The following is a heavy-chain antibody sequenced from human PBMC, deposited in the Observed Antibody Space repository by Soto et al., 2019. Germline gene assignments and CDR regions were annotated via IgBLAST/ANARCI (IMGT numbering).Heavy chain of an antibody. CDR3: VTQGLNTRVRSLGYFNY. V-gene: IGHV3-33*01. CDR2: IRDDGSKK. D-gene: IGHD6-19*01. Sequence: QVQLVESGGGVVQPGTSLRLSCAASGLNFRGYGFHWVRQAPGKGLDWVAVIRDDGSKKLYADSVKGRFTLSRNDSRNTLFLQINSLRDVDTPIYYCVTQGLNTRVRSLGYFNYLGQGTLVTVSS. J-gene: IGHJ4*02. CDR1: GLNFRGYG.